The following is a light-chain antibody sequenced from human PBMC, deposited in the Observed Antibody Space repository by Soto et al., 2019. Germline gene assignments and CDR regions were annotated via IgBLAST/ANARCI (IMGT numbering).Light chain of an antibody. J-gene: IGKJ1*01. CDR3: HQRQSWPRT. V-gene: IGKV3-11*01. CDR1: QSVSSNY. CDR2: LTS. Sequence: ESVLTQSPGTLSLSPGQRATLSCRASQSVSSNYLAWYQHKPCQAPRLLISLTSNRAAGIPARFSGSGSGTDFTLTISDVEPEDFAVYYCHQRQSWPRTFGQGTKVDIK.